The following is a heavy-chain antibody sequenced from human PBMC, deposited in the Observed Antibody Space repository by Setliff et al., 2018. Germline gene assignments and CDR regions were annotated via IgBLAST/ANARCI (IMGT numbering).Heavy chain of an antibody. D-gene: IGHD3-10*01. CDR3: ARHDGRGGGLLWFGELLSDHDAFDI. V-gene: IGHV4-4*07. CDR1: GGSISSYY. CDR2: IYIGGSA. J-gene: IGHJ3*02. Sequence: PSETLSLTCTVSGGSISSYYWSWIRQPAGKGLEWIGHIYIGGSANYNPSLKSRVTMSIDTSKNQFSLKRNSVTAADTAVYYCARHDGRGGGLLWFGELLSDHDAFDIWGQGTMVTVSS.